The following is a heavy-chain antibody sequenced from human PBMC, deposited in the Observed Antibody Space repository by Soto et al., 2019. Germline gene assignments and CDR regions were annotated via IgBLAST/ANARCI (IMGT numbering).Heavy chain of an antibody. D-gene: IGHD3-22*01. CDR1: GFTFSSYA. J-gene: IGHJ4*02. Sequence: PGGSLRLSCAASGFTFSSYAVSWVRQAPGKGPEWISSISGSGSTIYNADSVKGRFTTSRDNSKNTLYLQTSSLRAEDTAVYYCAKVFYYYDSSGYYYFDYWGQGTLVTVSS. CDR3: AKVFYYYDSSGYYYFDY. V-gene: IGHV3-23*01. CDR2: ISGSGSTI.